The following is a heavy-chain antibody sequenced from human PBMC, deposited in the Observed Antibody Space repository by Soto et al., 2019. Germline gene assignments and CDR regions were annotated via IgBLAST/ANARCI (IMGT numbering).Heavy chain of an antibody. CDR3: VKATVVVVAAFDY. CDR2: ISSNGGST. Sequence: GGSLRLSCSASGFTFSSYAMHWVRQAPGKGLEYVSAISSNGGSTYYADSVKGRFTISRDNSKNTLYLQMSSLRAEDTAVYYCVKATVVVVAAFDYWGQGTLVTVSS. J-gene: IGHJ4*02. CDR1: GFTFSSYA. D-gene: IGHD2-15*01. V-gene: IGHV3-64D*08.